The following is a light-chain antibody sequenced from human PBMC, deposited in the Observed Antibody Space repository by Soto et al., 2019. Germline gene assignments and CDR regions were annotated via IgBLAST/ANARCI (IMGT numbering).Light chain of an antibody. CDR3: QQYNHWPPRT. CDR1: QSVGRN. J-gene: IGKJ4*01. Sequence: EIVMTQSPATLSVSPGERATLSCRASQSVGRNLSWYQQKPGQAPRLLIYGASTRATGIPARFSGSGSGTEFTLIISSLQSEDFAIYSCQQYNHWPPRTCGGGTKVQIK. CDR2: GAS. V-gene: IGKV3-15*01.